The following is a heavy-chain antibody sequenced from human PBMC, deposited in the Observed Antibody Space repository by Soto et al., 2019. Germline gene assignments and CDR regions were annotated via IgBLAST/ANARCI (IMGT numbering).Heavy chain of an antibody. Sequence: ASVKVSCKASGYTFTSYDINWVRQATGQGLEWMGWMNPNSGNTGYAQKFQGRVTMTRNTSISTAYMELSSLRSEDTAVYYCARGRSYYDFWSGYYNSHMDVWGKGTTVTVS. CDR1: GYTFTSYD. CDR3: ARGRSYYDFWSGYYNSHMDV. J-gene: IGHJ6*03. D-gene: IGHD3-3*01. V-gene: IGHV1-8*01. CDR2: MNPNSGNT.